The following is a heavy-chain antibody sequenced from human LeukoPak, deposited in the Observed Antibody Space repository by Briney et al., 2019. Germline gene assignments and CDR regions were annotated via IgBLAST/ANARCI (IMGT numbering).Heavy chain of an antibody. CDR2: IYPGDSDT. D-gene: IGHD3-9*01. CDR3: ARRYYDILTGYLYYSDY. V-gene: IGHV5-51*01. J-gene: IGHJ4*02. CDR1: GHSFTSYW. Sequence: GESLKISCKGSGHSFTSYWIGWVRQMPGKGLEWMGIIYPGDSDTRYSPSFQGQVTISADKSISTAYLQWSSLKASDTAMYYCARRYYDILTGYLYYSDYWGQGTLVTVSS.